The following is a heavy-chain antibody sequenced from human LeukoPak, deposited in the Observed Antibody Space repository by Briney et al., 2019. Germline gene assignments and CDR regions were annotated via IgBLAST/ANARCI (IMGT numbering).Heavy chain of an antibody. V-gene: IGHV4-4*08. Sequence: SETLSLTCTVSGGSISAYYWSWIRRPPGKGLEWTGYTYTSGNTNYNPSLKSRVTISVDTSKNQFSLKLSSVTAADTAVYYCAAPFCGGDCYSSYYYYAMDVWGPGTTVTVSS. CDR1: GGSISAYY. D-gene: IGHD2-21*02. CDR3: AAPFCGGDCYSSYYYYAMDV. CDR2: TYTSGNT. J-gene: IGHJ6*02.